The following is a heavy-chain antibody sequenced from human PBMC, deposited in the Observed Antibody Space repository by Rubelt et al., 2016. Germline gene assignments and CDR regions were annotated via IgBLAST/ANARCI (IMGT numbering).Heavy chain of an antibody. Sequence: GSLRLSCAASGFTFSSYWMSWVRQAPGKGLEWVANIKQDGSEKYYVDSVKGRFTISRDNAKNSLYLQMNSLRAEDTALYYCAKGVAAAGDDAFDIWGQGTMVTVSS. D-gene: IGHD6-13*01. CDR2: IKQDGSEK. V-gene: IGHV3-7*03. J-gene: IGHJ3*02. CDR1: GFTFSSYW. CDR3: AKGVAAAGDDAFDI.